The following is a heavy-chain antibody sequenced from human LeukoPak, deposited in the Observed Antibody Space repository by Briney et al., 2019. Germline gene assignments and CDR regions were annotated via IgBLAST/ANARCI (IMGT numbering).Heavy chain of an antibody. CDR2: ISGSGGST. J-gene: IGHJ4*02. CDR3: AKDSEIVVVIKGYFDY. CDR1: GFTFSSYG. D-gene: IGHD3-22*01. V-gene: IGHV3-23*01. Sequence: GGSLRLSCAASGFTFSSYGMSWVRQAPGKGLEWVSAISGSGGSTYYADSVKGRFTISRDNSKNTLYLQMNSLRAEDTAVYYCAKDSEIVVVIKGYFDYWGQGTLVTVSS.